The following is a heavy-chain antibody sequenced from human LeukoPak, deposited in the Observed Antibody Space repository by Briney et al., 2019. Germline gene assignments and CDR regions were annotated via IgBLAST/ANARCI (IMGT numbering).Heavy chain of an antibody. CDR1: GYTFTSYG. J-gene: IGHJ3*02. D-gene: IGHD3-3*01. Sequence: ASVKVSCKASGYTFTSYGISWVRQAPGQGLEWMGWISAYSGNTNYAQKLQGRVTMTTDTSTSTAYMELRSLRSDDTAVYYCARAVPGYDFWSGYLSGNAFDIWGQGTMVTVSS. CDR3: ARAVPGYDFWSGYLSGNAFDI. V-gene: IGHV1-18*01. CDR2: ISAYSGNT.